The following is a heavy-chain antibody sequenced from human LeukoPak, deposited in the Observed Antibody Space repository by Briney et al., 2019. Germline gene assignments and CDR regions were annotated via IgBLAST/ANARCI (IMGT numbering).Heavy chain of an antibody. CDR2: INPSGGSN. J-gene: IGHJ3*02. D-gene: IGHD6-13*01. V-gene: IGHV1-46*01. CDR1: GYTFTNYY. Sequence: ASVKVSCKASGYTFTNYYIHWMRQAPGQGLEWMGIINPSGGSNSNAQNFQGRVTMTRDTSISTAYMELSRLRSDDTAVYYCARELSAAGRWGAFDIWGQGTTVTVSS. CDR3: ARELSAAGRWGAFDI.